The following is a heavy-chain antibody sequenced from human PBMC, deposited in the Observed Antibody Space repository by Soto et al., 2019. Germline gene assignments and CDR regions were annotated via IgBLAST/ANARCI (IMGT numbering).Heavy chain of an antibody. J-gene: IGHJ4*02. CDR2: ISGNIGNT. V-gene: IGHV1-18*01. CDR1: GYTFTTYG. Sequence: QVQLVQSGAEVKKPGASVKVSCKASGYTFTTYGISWVRQAPGQGLEWMGWISGNIGNTKYAQNLQGRVTMTTDTATSTAYMELRSLTSDDTAVYYCARDQTAVRGRFEYWGQGTLVTVSS. CDR3: ARDQTAVRGRFEY.